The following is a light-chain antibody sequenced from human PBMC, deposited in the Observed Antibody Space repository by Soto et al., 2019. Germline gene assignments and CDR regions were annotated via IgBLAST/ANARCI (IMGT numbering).Light chain of an antibody. V-gene: IGLV1-44*01. J-gene: IGLJ2*01. CDR3: AAWDDSLHVI. CDR2: NDN. CDR1: SSNIGSRT. Sequence: QSVLTQPPSASATPGQRVTISCSGSSSNIGSRTVNWYQQLPGSAPKLLVYNDNQRPSGVPDRFSGSKSGTSASLAISGLQSEDDADYYCAAWDDSLHVIFGGGTKVTVL.